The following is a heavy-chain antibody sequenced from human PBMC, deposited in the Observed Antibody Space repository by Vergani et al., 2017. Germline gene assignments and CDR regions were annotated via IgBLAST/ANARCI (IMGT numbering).Heavy chain of an antibody. CDR2: INPSGGHT. V-gene: IGHV1-46*03. Sequence: QVQVVQSGAEVKKSGASVKVSCKTSGYTFSNYYMHWVRQAPGQGLEWMGIINPSGGHTNYAQKFQGRVTMTRDTSTSTVYMTLSSLRSEDTAIYYCAREDYDIFTGKRYWGQGTMVTVSA. CDR1: GYTFSNYY. D-gene: IGHD3-9*01. J-gene: IGHJ4*02. CDR3: AREDYDIFTGKRY.